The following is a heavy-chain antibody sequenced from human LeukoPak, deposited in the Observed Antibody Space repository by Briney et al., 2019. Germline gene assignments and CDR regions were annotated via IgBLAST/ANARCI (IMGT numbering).Heavy chain of an antibody. Sequence: ASVKVSCKASGYTFTSYCMHWVRQAPGQGLEWMGIINPSGGSTSYAQKFQGRVTMTRDTSTSTVYMELSSLRSEDTAVYYCARAHRSLLGSNYFDYWGQGTLVTVSS. D-gene: IGHD3-16*01. CDR2: INPSGGST. J-gene: IGHJ4*02. CDR3: ARAHRSLLGSNYFDY. CDR1: GYTFTSYC. V-gene: IGHV1-46*01.